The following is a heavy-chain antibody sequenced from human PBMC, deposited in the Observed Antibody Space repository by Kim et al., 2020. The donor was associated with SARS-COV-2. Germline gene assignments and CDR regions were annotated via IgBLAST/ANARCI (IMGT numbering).Heavy chain of an antibody. CDR1: GGSLSRGANY. Sequence: SETLSLTCTVSGGSLSRGANYWSWIRQHPGKGLEWIGYIYGTGSSYFNPSLRSRVTMSLDTSKNQFSLNLSSVNAADTAVYYCVRARDWLADSWGQGTLVTVSS. D-gene: IGHD6-19*01. J-gene: IGHJ4*02. CDR2: IYGTGSS. V-gene: IGHV4-31*03. CDR3: VRARDWLADS.